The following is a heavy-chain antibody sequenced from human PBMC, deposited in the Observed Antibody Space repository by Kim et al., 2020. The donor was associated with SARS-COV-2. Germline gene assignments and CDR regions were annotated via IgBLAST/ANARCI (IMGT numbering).Heavy chain of an antibody. CDR2: INHSGST. V-gene: IGHV4-34*01. Sequence: SETLSLTCAVYGGSFRGYYWSWIRQPPGKGLEWIGEINHSGSTNYNPSLKSRVTISVDTSKNQFSLKLSSVTAADTAVYYCARTRRAASGRFDPWGQGTLVTVSS. CDR1: GGSFRGYY. CDR3: ARTRRAASGRFDP. D-gene: IGHD6-25*01. J-gene: IGHJ5*02.